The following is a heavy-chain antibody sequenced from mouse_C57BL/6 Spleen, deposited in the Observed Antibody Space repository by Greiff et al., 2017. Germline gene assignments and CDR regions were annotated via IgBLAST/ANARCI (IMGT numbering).Heavy chain of an antibody. CDR1: GYTFTSYW. CDR3: ARSAYYSNLAWFAY. D-gene: IGHD2-5*01. V-gene: IGHV1-69*01. J-gene: IGHJ3*01. Sequence: QVQLQQPGAELVMPGASVKLSCKASGYTFTSYWMHWVKQRPGQGLAWIGEIDPSASYTNYNQKFKGKSTLTVDKSSSTAYMQLSSLTSEDSAVYYCARSAYYSNLAWFAYWGQGTLVTVSA. CDR2: IDPSASYT.